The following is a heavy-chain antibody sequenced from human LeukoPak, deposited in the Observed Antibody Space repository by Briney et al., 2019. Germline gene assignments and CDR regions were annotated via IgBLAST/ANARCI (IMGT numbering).Heavy chain of an antibody. D-gene: IGHD2-2*01. CDR1: GGSISSGSYY. Sequence: PSETLSLTCTVSGGSISSGSYYWSWIRQPAGKGLEWIERIYTSGSTNYNPSLKSRVTMSVDTSKNQFSLKLSSVTAADTAVYYCARGGLYCSTTSCFDYWGQGTLVTVSS. J-gene: IGHJ4*02. CDR3: ARGGLYCSTTSCFDY. CDR2: IYTSGST. V-gene: IGHV4-61*02.